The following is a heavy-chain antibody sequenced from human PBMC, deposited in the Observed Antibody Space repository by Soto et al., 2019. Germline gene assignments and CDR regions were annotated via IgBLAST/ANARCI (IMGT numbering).Heavy chain of an antibody. D-gene: IGHD2-21*01. Sequence: QVHLQESGPGLVKPSQTLSLTCTVSGGSINSDAYFWSWVRQHPGKGLEWIGYIYYGGNTYYNPSLRGRVSISIDPSKNQFSLKLKSVTAADTGVYYWAIASAVTHETLAWGQGTMVTVAS. CDR1: GGSINSDAYF. J-gene: IGHJ3*01. V-gene: IGHV4-31*03. CDR2: IYYGGNT. CDR3: AIASAVTHETLA.